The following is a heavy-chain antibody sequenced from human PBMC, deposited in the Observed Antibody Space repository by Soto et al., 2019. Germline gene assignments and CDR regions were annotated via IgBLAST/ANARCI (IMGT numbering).Heavy chain of an antibody. V-gene: IGHV1-69*12. CDR3: ARTAPELTVTPVFGWFDP. CDR2: IIPIFGTA. D-gene: IGHD4-17*01. Sequence: QVQLVQSGAEVKKPGSSVKVSCKASGGTFSSYAISWVRQAPGQGLEWMGGIIPIFGTANYAQKFQGRVTITADEPTSTAYMELSSLRSEDTAVYYCARTAPELTVTPVFGWFDPWGQGTLVPVSS. CDR1: GGTFSSYA. J-gene: IGHJ5*02.